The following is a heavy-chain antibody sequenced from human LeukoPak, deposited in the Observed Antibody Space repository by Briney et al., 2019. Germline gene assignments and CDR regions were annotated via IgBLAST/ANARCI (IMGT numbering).Heavy chain of an antibody. CDR2: ISISGNAI. CDR3: AREDNSAHSGNFDY. Sequence: GGSLRLSCAASEFTFSSYEMNWVRQAPGKGLEWVSYISISGNAIYYADSVKGRFTISRDNAKNSVYLQMNSLRAEDTAVYYCAREDNSAHSGNFDYWGQGTLVTVSS. J-gene: IGHJ4*02. D-gene: IGHD3-22*01. CDR1: EFTFSSYE. V-gene: IGHV3-48*03.